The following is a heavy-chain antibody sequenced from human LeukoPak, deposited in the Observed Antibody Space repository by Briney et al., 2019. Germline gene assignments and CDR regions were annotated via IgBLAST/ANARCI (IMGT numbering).Heavy chain of an antibody. CDR2: INHSGST. Sequence: PSETLSLTCAVYGGSFSGYYWSWIRQPPGKGLEWIGEINHSGSTNYNPSLKSRVTISVDTSKNQFSLKLSSVTAADTAVYYCARGRGYSYGHNWFDPWGQGTLVTVSS. J-gene: IGHJ5*02. V-gene: IGHV4-34*01. CDR3: ARGRGYSYGHNWFDP. D-gene: IGHD5-18*01. CDR1: GGSFSGYY.